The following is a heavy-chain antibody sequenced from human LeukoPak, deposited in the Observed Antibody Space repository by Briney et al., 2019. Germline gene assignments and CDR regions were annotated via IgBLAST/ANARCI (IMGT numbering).Heavy chain of an antibody. CDR3: ARVQGGYSYGPNYHSYMDV. CDR2: ISAYNGNT. Sequence: ASVKVSCKASGYTFTSYGISWVRQAPGQGLEWMGWISAYNGNTNYAQKLQGRVTMTTDTSTSTAYMELRSLRSDDTAVYYCARVQGGYSYGPNYHSYMDVWGKGTTVTVSS. V-gene: IGHV1-18*01. D-gene: IGHD5-18*01. J-gene: IGHJ6*03. CDR1: GYTFTSYG.